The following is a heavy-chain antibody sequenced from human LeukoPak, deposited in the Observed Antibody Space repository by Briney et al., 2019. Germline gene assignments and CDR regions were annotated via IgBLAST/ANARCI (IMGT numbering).Heavy chain of an antibody. CDR3: ARILPYRDYGDYVSH. CDR1: GGSISSSSYY. Sequence: PSETLSLTCTVSGGSISSSSYYWGWVRQPPGKGREWLGSIYYSGGTYYNPSLRSRVTISVDTSKNQFSLKLTSVTPAAPAYFSCARILPYRDYGDYVSHGGQETRVTV. V-gene: IGHV4-39*07. D-gene: IGHD4-17*01. J-gene: IGHJ4*02. CDR2: IYYSGGT.